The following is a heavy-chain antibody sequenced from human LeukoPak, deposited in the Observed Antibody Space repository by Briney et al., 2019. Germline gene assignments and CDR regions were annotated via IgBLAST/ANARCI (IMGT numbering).Heavy chain of an antibody. CDR3: ARHRFASPLDS. D-gene: IGHD2-21*01. Sequence: SETLSLTCTVSGVSSSSSCWSWIRQPPGKGLEWIGYIFYTGDSNHNPSFKSRVSISLDTSKDQISLKLYSVTAADTAVYYCARHRFASPLDSWGQGTQVTVSS. J-gene: IGHJ4*02. CDR2: IFYTGDS. CDR1: GVSSSSSC. V-gene: IGHV4-59*08.